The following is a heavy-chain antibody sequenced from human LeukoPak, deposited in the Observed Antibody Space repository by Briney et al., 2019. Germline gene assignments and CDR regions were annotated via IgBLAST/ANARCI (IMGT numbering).Heavy chain of an antibody. Sequence: ASVKVSCKASGYTFTGYYMHWVRQAPGQGLEWMGWINPNSGGTNYAQKFQGRVTMTGDTSISTAYMELSRLRSDDTAVYYCARDKQLDPYYYYYMDVWGKGTTVTVSS. D-gene: IGHD6-6*01. V-gene: IGHV1-2*02. CDR3: ARDKQLDPYYYYYMDV. CDR1: GYTFTGYY. J-gene: IGHJ6*03. CDR2: INPNSGGT.